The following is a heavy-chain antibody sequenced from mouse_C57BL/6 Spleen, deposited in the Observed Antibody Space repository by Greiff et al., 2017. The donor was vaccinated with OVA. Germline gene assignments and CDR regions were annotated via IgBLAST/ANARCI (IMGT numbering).Heavy chain of an antibody. Sequence: VQLQQSGPGLVKPSQSLSLTCSVTGYSITSGYYWNWIRQFPGNKLEWMGYISYDGSNNYNPSLKNRISINRDTSKNQFFLKLNSVTTEDTATYYCARDMGLDYWGQGTTLTVSS. CDR2: ISYDGSN. V-gene: IGHV3-6*01. D-gene: IGHD4-1*01. CDR1: GYSITSGYY. J-gene: IGHJ2*01. CDR3: ARDMGLDY.